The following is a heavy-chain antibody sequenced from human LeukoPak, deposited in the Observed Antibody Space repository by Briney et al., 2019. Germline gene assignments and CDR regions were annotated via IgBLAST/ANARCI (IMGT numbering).Heavy chain of an antibody. CDR1: GYTFTNYG. CDR3: VREGGDRTGYYFVY. J-gene: IGHJ4*02. Sequence: ASVKVSCKASGYTFTNYGLSWVRQAPGEGLEWMGCISAYNGNTKYAQNLQGRVTLTRDTSTSTAYMELRSLRSDDTAVYYCVREGGDRTGYYFVYWGQGTLVTVSS. D-gene: IGHD3/OR15-3a*01. CDR2: ISAYNGNT. V-gene: IGHV1-18*01.